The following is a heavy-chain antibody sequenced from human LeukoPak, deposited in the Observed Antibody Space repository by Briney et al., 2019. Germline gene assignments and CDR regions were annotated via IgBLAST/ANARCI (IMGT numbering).Heavy chain of an antibody. J-gene: IGHJ4*02. D-gene: IGHD2/OR15-2a*01. Sequence: SQTLSLTCAVSGGSISSGGYSWSWIRQPPGKGLEWIGYIYHSGSTYYNPSLKSRVTISVDRSKNQFSLKLSSVTAADTAVYYCARTTYLGAGTLYYFDYWGQGTLVTVSS. V-gene: IGHV4-30-2*01. CDR1: GGSISSGGYS. CDR3: ARTTYLGAGTLYYFDY. CDR2: IYHSGST.